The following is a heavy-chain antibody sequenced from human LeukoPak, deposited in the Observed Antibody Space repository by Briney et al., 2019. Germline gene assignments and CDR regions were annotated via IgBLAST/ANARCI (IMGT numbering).Heavy chain of an antibody. V-gene: IGHV4-61*08. D-gene: IGHD5-18*01. J-gene: IGHJ4*02. CDR2: IYYSGST. CDR1: GGSISSGGYY. Sequence: SETLSLTCTVSGGSISSGGYYWSWIRQPPGKGLEWIGYIYYSGSTNYTPSLKSRVTISVDTSKNQFSLKLSSVTAADTAVYYCARGAAGYSYGWGQGTLVTVSS. CDR3: ARGAAGYSYG.